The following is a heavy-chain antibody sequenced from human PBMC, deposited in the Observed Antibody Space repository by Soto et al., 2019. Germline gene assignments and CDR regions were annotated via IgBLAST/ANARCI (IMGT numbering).Heavy chain of an antibody. V-gene: IGHV4-31*03. D-gene: IGHD2-2*01. CDR2: IYYSGST. Sequence: QVQLQESGPGLVKPSQTLSLTCTVSGGSISSGGYYWSWIRQHPGKGLEWIGYIYYSGSTYYNPSLKSRVTISVYTSKNQFSLKLNSVTAADTAVYYCARSSTSANYFDYWGQGTLVTVSS. J-gene: IGHJ4*02. CDR3: ARSSTSANYFDY. CDR1: GGSISSGGYY.